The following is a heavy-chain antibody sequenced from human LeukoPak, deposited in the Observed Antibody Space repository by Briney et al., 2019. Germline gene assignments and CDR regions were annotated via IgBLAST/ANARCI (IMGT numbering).Heavy chain of an antibody. J-gene: IGHJ6*03. CDR2: IYYSGST. D-gene: IGHD6-13*01. CDR3: ARARRQQLARAYYYYYMDV. V-gene: IGHV4-39*01. Sequence: SETLSLTCTVSGGSISSSSYYWGWIRQPPGKGLEWIGSIYYSGSTYYNPSLKSRVTISVDTSKNQFSLKLSSVTAADTAVYYCARARRQQLARAYYYYYMDVWGKGTTVTVSS. CDR1: GGSISSSSYY.